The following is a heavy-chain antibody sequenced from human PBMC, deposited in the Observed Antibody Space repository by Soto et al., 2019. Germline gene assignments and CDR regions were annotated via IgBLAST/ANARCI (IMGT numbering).Heavy chain of an antibody. V-gene: IGHV3-21*01. CDR2: ISSSSSYI. CDR3: AREYSSGWCRSDRYYGMDV. CDR1: GFTFSSYS. J-gene: IGHJ6*02. D-gene: IGHD6-19*01. Sequence: SLRLSCAASGFTFSSYSMNWVRQAPGKGLEWVSSISSSSSYIYYADSVKGRFTISRDNAKNSLYLQMDSLRAEDTAVYYCAREYSSGWCRSDRYYGMDVWGQGTTVTVSS.